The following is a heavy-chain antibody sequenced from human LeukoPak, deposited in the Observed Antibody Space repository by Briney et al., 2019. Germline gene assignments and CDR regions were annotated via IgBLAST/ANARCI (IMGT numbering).Heavy chain of an antibody. CDR2: IYTSGST. J-gene: IGHJ4*02. V-gene: IGHV4-61*02. CDR1: GGSISSGSYY. CDR3: ARGYGDYRPLDY. D-gene: IGHD4-17*01. Sequence: SETLSLTCTVSGGSISSGSYYWSWIRQPAGKGLEWIGRIYTSGSTNYNPSLKGRVTISVDTSKNQFSLKLSSVTAADTAVYYCARGYGDYRPLDYWGQGALVTVSS.